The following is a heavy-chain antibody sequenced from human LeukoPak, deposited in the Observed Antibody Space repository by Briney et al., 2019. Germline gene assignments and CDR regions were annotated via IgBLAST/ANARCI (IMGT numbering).Heavy chain of an antibody. CDR3: ARDGAYYDSSGYLDY. Sequence: ASVKVSGKASGYTFTSYAMNWVRQAPGQGLEWMGWINTNTGNPTYAQGFTGRFVFSLDTSVSTAYLQISSLKAEDTAVYYCARDGAYYDSSGYLDYWGQGTLVTVSS. CDR1: GYTFTSYA. J-gene: IGHJ4*02. D-gene: IGHD3-22*01. CDR2: INTNTGNP. V-gene: IGHV7-4-1*02.